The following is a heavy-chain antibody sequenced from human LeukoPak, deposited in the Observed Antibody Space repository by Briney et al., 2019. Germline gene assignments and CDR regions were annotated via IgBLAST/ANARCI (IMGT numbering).Heavy chain of an antibody. CDR2: IRYDGSNK. J-gene: IGHJ4*02. D-gene: IGHD1-7*01. Sequence: GGSLRLSCAASGFTFSSYGMHWVRQAPGKGLEWVAFIRYDGSNKYYADSVKGRFTISRDNSKNTLYLQMNSLRAEDTAVYYCARGQGYNWNYLVPGPYDYWGQGTLVTVSS. CDR1: GFTFSSYG. V-gene: IGHV3-30*02. CDR3: ARGQGYNWNYLVPGPYDY.